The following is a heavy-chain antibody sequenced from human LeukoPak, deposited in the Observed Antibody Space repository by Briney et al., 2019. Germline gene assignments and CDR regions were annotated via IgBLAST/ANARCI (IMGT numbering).Heavy chain of an antibody. CDR3: ARRLTQYDCFDP. Sequence: SQTLSLTCAISGDRVSSNSVTWNWIRQSPSRGLEWLGRTHYRSTWYNDYAVSVRGRITVNPDTSKNQFSLHLNSVTPEDTAVYYCARRLTQYDCFDPWGQGILVTVSS. CDR1: GDRVSSNSVT. CDR2: THYRSTWYN. D-gene: IGHD2-2*01. V-gene: IGHV6-1*01. J-gene: IGHJ5*02.